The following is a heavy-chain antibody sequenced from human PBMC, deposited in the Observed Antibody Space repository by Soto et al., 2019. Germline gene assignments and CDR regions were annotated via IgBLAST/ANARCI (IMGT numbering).Heavy chain of an antibody. D-gene: IGHD3-22*01. Sequence: GGSLRLSCAASGFTFSSYWMSWVRQAPGKGLEWVANIKQDGSEKYYVDSVKGGFTISRDNAKNSLYLQMNSLRAEDTAVYYCARVYYDSSGYSHLDAFDIWGQGTMVTVSS. J-gene: IGHJ3*02. CDR2: IKQDGSEK. CDR1: GFTFSSYW. V-gene: IGHV3-7*04. CDR3: ARVYYDSSGYSHLDAFDI.